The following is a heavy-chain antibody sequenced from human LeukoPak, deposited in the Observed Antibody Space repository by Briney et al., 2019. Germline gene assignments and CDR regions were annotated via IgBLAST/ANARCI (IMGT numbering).Heavy chain of an antibody. D-gene: IGHD3-10*01. Sequence: EASVKVSCKASGYTFTSYGISWVRQALEQGREWMGWISAYNGNTNYAQKLQGRVTMTTDTSTSTAYMELRSLRSDDTAVYYCARGDGPTSNYYGSGSSTLYYYYGMDVWGQGTTVTVSS. V-gene: IGHV1-18*01. CDR1: GYTFTSYG. CDR2: ISAYNGNT. CDR3: ARGDGPTSNYYGSGSSTLYYYYGMDV. J-gene: IGHJ6*02.